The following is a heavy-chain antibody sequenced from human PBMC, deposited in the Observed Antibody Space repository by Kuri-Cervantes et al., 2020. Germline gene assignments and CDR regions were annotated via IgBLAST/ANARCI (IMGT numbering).Heavy chain of an antibody. Sequence: SETLSLTCTVSGGSISSYYWSWIRQPAGKGLEWIGRIYTSGSTNYNPSLKSRVTISVDKSKNQFSLKLSSVTAADTAVYYCARGRITMVRGVSYFDYWGQGTLVTVSS. CDR2: IYTSGST. J-gene: IGHJ4*02. CDR1: GGSISSYY. D-gene: IGHD3-10*01. V-gene: IGHV4-4*07. CDR3: ARGRITMVRGVSYFDY.